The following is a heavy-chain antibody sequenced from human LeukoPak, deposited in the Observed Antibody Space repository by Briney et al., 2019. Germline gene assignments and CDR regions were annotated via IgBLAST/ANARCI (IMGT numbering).Heavy chain of an antibody. Sequence: PGGSLRLSCAASGFTFSACTMYWVRQAPGKGLEWVSIIGISGGGIHYADSVKGRFTVSRDNSKNTLYLQMNSLRAEDTAIYYCAKDGRVSYYYDIFYFDYWGQGTLVTVSS. V-gene: IGHV3-23*01. CDR3: AKDGRVSYYYDIFYFDY. CDR2: IGISGGGI. J-gene: IGHJ4*02. CDR1: GFTFSACT. D-gene: IGHD3-22*01.